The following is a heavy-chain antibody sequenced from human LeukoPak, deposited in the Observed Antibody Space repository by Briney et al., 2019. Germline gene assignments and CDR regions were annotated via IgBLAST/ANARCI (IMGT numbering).Heavy chain of an antibody. CDR1: GFTFSSYA. D-gene: IGHD1-26*01. J-gene: IGHJ6*02. CDR3: ASSRGTYYYSDMDV. Sequence: PGGSLRLSCAASGFTFSSYAMSWVRQAPGKGLEWVSAISGSGGSTYYADSVKGRFTISRDNSKNTLYLQMNSLRAEDTAVYYCASSRGTYYYSDMDVWGQGTTVTVSS. CDR2: ISGSGGST. V-gene: IGHV3-23*01.